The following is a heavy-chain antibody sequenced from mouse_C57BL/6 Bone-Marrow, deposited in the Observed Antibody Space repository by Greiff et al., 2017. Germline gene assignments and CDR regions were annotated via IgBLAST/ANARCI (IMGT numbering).Heavy chain of an antibody. Sequence: EVQVVESGGGLVKPGGSLKLSCAASGFTFSSYAMSWVRQTPEKRLEWVATISDGGSYTYYPDNVKGRFTISRDNAKNNLYLQMSHLKSEDTAMYYCARDCITTDFAYWGQGTLVTVSA. CDR2: ISDGGSYT. CDR1: GFTFSSYA. D-gene: IGHD1-1*01. V-gene: IGHV5-4*01. CDR3: ARDCITTDFAY. J-gene: IGHJ3*01.